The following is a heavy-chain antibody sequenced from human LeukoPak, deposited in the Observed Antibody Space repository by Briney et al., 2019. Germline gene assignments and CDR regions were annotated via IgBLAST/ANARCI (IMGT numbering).Heavy chain of an antibody. CDR2: INPNSGDT. CDR3: ARDRSPAPGRSYGRGHFDY. CDR1: GYTFTAYY. V-gene: IGHV1-2*02. Sequence: ASVKASCKASGYTFTAYYMHWVRQAPGQGLEWMGWINPNSGDTNYAQKFQGRVTMTRDTSISTAYMELSRLTSDDTAVYYCARDRSPAPGRSYGRGHFDYWGQGTLVTVSS. J-gene: IGHJ4*02. D-gene: IGHD3-16*01.